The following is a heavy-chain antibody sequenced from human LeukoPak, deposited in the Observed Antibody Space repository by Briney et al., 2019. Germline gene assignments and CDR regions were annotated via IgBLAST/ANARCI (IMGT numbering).Heavy chain of an antibody. D-gene: IGHD5-12*01. CDR1: EFSVGSNY. J-gene: IGHJ4*02. CDR3: ARGPSGCHNT. Sequence: GGSLRLSCAASEFSVGSNYMTWVRQAPGKGLEWVSLIYSGGSTYYADSVKGRFTISRDNSKNTLYLQMNSLRAEDTAVYYCARGPSGCHNTGGQGTLVTVSS. CDR2: IYSGGST. V-gene: IGHV3-66*01.